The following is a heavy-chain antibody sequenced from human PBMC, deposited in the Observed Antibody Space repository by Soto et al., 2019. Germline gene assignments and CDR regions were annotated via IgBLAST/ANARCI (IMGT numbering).Heavy chain of an antibody. J-gene: IGHJ3*02. V-gene: IGHV1-58*01. Sequence: SVKVSCKASGFTFTSSAVQWVRQARGQRLEWIGWIVVGSGNTNYAQKFQERVTITRDMSTSTAYMELSSLRSEDTALYYCAADRPVVVAATNAFDIWGQGTMVTVSS. D-gene: IGHD2-15*01. CDR3: AADRPVVVAATNAFDI. CDR1: GFTFTSSA. CDR2: IVVGSGNT.